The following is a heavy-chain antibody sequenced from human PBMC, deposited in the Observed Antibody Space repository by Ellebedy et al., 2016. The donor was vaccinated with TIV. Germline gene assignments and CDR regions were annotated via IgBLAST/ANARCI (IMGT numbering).Heavy chain of an antibody. Sequence: SETLSLXXTVSGASISRYSWTWIRQPPGKGLEWIGYIYYSGSTNYNPSLKTRVTMSVDASTTQLSLNLSSVTAADTAVYFCARLRQSRDRSHWYFDLWGRGTLVTVSS. D-gene: IGHD1-14*01. CDR3: ARLRQSRDRSHWYFDL. CDR2: IYYSGST. CDR1: GASISRYS. V-gene: IGHV4-59*12. J-gene: IGHJ2*01.